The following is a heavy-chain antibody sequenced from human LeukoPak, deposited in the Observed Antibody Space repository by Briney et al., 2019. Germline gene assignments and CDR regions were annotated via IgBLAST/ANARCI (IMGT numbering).Heavy chain of an antibody. J-gene: IGHJ4*02. V-gene: IGHV3-53*01. D-gene: IGHD2-2*01. CDR2: IYASGTT. Sequence: QRGGSLRLSCASSRFSVRTKYMAWVRQAPGKGLEWVSLIYASGTTYYSDSVKGRFTISRDNSKNSVYLQMDSLRAEDTAVYYCARVGGVPAAHFDYWGQGTPVTVSS. CDR1: RFSVRTKY. CDR3: ARVGGVPAAHFDY.